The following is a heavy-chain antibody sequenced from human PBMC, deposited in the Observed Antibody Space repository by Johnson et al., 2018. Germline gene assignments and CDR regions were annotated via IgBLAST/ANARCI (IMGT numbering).Heavy chain of an antibody. CDR3: ARVYYVGSGLYRGPPAH. D-gene: IGHD6-19*01. CDR2: ISFDGNKK. Sequence: QVQLVEAGGGVVEPGRSLGLWCAASGFTFISYALHWVRQAPGKGLEWVAVISFDGNKKYYADSVKGRFTISRANSKNTLYLQMNSLRPEDTAVYYCARVYYVGSGLYRGPPAHWGQGTLVTVSS. CDR1: GFTFISYA. V-gene: IGHV3-30-3*01. J-gene: IGHJ1*01.